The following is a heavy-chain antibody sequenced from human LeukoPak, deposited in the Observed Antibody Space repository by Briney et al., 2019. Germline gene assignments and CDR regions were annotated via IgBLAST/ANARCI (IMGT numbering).Heavy chain of an antibody. J-gene: IGHJ5*02. CDR2: VSYSGAT. V-gene: IGHV4-34*01. Sequence: SETLSLTCAVYGGSFSGNYWSWIRQSPGNGLESLGVVSYSGATNYKPSLMSRVTMSVDTSKNQFSLNLKSVTAADTAVYYCATHAIKDCSGTSCHYANNNWFAPWGQGTLVTVSS. CDR3: ATHAIKDCSGTSCHYANNNWFAP. CDR1: GGSFSGNY. D-gene: IGHD2-2*01.